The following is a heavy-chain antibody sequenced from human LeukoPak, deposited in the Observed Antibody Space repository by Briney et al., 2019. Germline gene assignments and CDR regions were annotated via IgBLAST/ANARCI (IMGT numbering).Heavy chain of an antibody. CDR3: ATTSGTAPIDS. Sequence: PSETLSLTCTVSGASIRDYYWTWIRQPPGKGLEWIGYIHYTGGTNYNPSLQSRVTISVDTSKNQFSLKVTSVTAADTAVYYCATTSGTAPIDSWGQGTLVTVSS. CDR2: IHYTGGT. J-gene: IGHJ4*02. D-gene: IGHD5-18*01. V-gene: IGHV4-59*01. CDR1: GASIRDYY.